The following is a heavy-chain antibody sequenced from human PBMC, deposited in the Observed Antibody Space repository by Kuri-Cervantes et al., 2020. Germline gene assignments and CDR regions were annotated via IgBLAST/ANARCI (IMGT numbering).Heavy chain of an antibody. J-gene: IGHJ5*02. CDR1: GFTFDDYA. V-gene: IGHV3-9*01. CDR3: ARVGYSSGWYEWFDP. D-gene: IGHD6-19*01. Sequence: GGSLRLSCAASGFTFDDYAMHWVRQAPGKGLEWVSGISWNSGSIGYADSVKGRFTISRDNAKNSLYLQMNSLRAEDTAVYYCARVGYSSGWYEWFDPWGQGTLVTVSS. CDR2: ISWNSGSI.